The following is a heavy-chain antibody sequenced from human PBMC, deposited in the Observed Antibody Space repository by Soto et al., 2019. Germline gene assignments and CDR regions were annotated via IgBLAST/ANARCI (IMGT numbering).Heavy chain of an antibody. CDR2: IKPSGDTT. J-gene: IGHJ4*02. Sequence: ASVKVSFKASGYTFTTYYIHWVRQAPGQGLEWMGIIKPSGDTTGYAQKFQGRVAMTRDTSTDTVYMELSSLGSEDTAVYFCAREAPDTLCFDYWGQGALVTVSS. D-gene: IGHD2-21*01. V-gene: IGHV1-46*01. CDR1: GYTFTTYY. CDR3: AREAPDTLCFDY.